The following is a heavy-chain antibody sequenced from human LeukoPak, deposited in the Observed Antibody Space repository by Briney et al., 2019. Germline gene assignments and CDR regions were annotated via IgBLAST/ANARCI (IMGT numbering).Heavy chain of an antibody. J-gene: IGHJ4*02. D-gene: IGHD1-1*01. CDR1: GYSISSGYY. Sequence: SETLSLTCDVSGYSISSGYYWGWIRQPPGKGLEWLGSIYHSGPTYYNPSLKSRVTISVDTSKNQFSLKLSSVTAADTAVYYCASSNWNGVDYWGQGTLVTVSS. CDR2: IYHSGPT. V-gene: IGHV4-38-2*01. CDR3: ASSNWNGVDY.